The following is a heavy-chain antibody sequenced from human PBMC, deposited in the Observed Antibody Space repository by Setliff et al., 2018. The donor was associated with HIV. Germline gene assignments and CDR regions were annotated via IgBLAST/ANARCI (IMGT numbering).Heavy chain of an antibody. J-gene: IGHJ4*02. V-gene: IGHV4-39*01. CDR1: GDSTSSNSSY. Sequence: PSETLSLTCTVSGDSTSSNSSYWGWIRQPPGKGLEWIGSIYYSGSTYYNPSLKSRVTISVDTSKNQFSLKLNSVTAADTAVYYCARTRGYTYGYIDSWAQGTLVTIS. CDR3: ARTRGYTYGYIDS. CDR2: IYYSGST. D-gene: IGHD5-18*01.